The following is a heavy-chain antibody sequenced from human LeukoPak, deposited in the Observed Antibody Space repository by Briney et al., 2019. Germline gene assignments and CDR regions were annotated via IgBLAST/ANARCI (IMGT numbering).Heavy chain of an antibody. Sequence: PSETLSLTCTVSGGSISSSSYYWGWIRQPPGKGLEWIGSIYYGGTTYYNPSLKSRVTISVDTSKNQFSLKVSSVTAADTAVYYCARWSGSVTARNYYYYMDVWGEGTTVTVSS. CDR1: GGSISSSSYY. D-gene: IGHD1-26*01. CDR2: IYYGGTT. CDR3: ARWSGSVTARNYYYYMDV. V-gene: IGHV4-39*07. J-gene: IGHJ6*03.